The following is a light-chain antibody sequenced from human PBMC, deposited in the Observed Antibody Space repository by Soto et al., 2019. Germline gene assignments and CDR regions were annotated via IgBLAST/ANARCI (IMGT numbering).Light chain of an antibody. CDR3: QQYDGSPRT. CDR2: GAS. CDR1: RSVSSNF. Sequence: EILLPQSPCTLSLSPGGRATLSCRASRSVSSNFLEWYQQKPGKAPRLLIYGASSRATGIPERFSGSGSGTDFTLTIPRLEPEDFEVYHCQQYDGSPRTFGQGTKVDIK. J-gene: IGKJ1*01. V-gene: IGKV3-20*01.